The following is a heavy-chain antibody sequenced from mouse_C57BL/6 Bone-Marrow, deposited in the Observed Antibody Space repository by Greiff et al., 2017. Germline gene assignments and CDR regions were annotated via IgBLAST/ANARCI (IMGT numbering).Heavy chain of an antibody. J-gene: IGHJ1*03. CDR3: AREEMYYYGSRYDWYFDV. Sequence: QVQLKQPGAELVKPGASVKLSCKASGYTFTSYWMHWVKQRPGQGLEWIGMIHPNSGSTNYNEKFKSKATLTVDKSSSTAYMQLSSLTSEDSAVYYCAREEMYYYGSRYDWYFDVWGTGTTVTVSS. V-gene: IGHV1-64*01. D-gene: IGHD1-1*01. CDR1: GYTFTSYW. CDR2: IHPNSGST.